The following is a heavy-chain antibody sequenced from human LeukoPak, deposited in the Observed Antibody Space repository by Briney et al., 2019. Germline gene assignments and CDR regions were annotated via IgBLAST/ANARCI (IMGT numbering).Heavy chain of an antibody. J-gene: IGHJ6*03. CDR2: ISGSGGST. CDR1: GFTFSSYG. Sequence: PGGTLRLSCAASGFTFSSYGMSWVRQAPGKGLEWVSAISGSGGSTYYADSVKGRFTISRDNSKNTLYLQMNSLRAEDTAVYYCAKLGSVVVRYYYYYMDVWGKGTTVTISS. V-gene: IGHV3-23*01. CDR3: AKLGSVVVRYYYYYMDV. D-gene: IGHD2-2*01.